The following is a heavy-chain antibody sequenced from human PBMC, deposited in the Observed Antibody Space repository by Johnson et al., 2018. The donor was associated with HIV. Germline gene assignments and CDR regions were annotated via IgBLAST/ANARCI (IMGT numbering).Heavy chain of an antibody. CDR2: ISYDGSNK. V-gene: IGHV3-30*14. J-gene: IGHJ3*02. CDR3: AREDQDAFDI. Sequence: QAQLVESGGGVVQPGRSLRLSCAASGFTFSSYAMHWVRQAPGKGLEWVAVISYDGSNKYYAESVKGRFTISRDNSKNTLYLQMNSLRAEDTAVYYCAREDQDAFDIWGQGTMVTVSS. CDR1: GFTFSSYA.